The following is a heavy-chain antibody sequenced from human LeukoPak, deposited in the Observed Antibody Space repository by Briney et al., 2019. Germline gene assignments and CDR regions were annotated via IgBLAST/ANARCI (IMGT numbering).Heavy chain of an antibody. CDR2: ISGGGGST. CDR3: AKDGGWKDGPSGTSDY. Sequence: GRCLRLSYAASRFTFSRYAMNWVRQAPGRGLECGSAISGGGGSTYNADSVKAQFPISRDNAQTTRYLQMKSLRAEDTAVYYCAKDGGWKDGPSGTSDYWGQGTLVTVYS. V-gene: IGHV3-23*01. D-gene: IGHD1-1*01. CDR1: RFTFSRYA. J-gene: IGHJ4*02.